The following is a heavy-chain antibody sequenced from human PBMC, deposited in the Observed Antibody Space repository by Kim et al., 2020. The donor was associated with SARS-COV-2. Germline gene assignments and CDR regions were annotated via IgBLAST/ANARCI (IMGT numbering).Heavy chain of an antibody. Sequence: YADSVKGRFTISRDNSKNTLYLQMNNLRAEDTAVYYCARVRIAAAGFDYWGQGTLVTVSS. J-gene: IGHJ4*02. D-gene: IGHD6-13*01. CDR3: ARVRIAAAGFDY. V-gene: IGHV3-33*01.